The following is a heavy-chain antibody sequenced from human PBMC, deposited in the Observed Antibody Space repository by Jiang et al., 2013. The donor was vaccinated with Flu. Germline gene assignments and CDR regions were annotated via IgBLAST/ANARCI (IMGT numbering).Heavy chain of an antibody. V-gene: IGHV3-23*01. J-gene: IGHJ6*02. D-gene: IGHD3-10*01. Sequence: LSCAASGFTFSTYAMTWVRQAPGKGLEWVSGISGSGSSTYYADSVKDRFTISRENSKKTLYLQVNSLRVEDTAVYYCARGSVIMNQTPLHSHYFYGMDVWGQGTTVTVSS. CDR2: ISGSGSST. CDR1: GFTFSTYA. CDR3: ARGSVIMNQTPLHSHYFYGMDV.